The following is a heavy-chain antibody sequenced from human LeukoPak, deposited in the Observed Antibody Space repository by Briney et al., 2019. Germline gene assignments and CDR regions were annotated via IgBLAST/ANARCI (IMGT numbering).Heavy chain of an antibody. Sequence: PSETLSLTCTVSGYSISSGYYCGWIRQPAGKGLEWIGSIYHSGSTYYNPSLKSRVTISVDTSKNQFSLKLSSVTAADTAVYYCAKNAITTSHNWFDPWGQGTLVTVSS. CDR3: AKNAITTSHNWFDP. V-gene: IGHV4-38-2*02. CDR2: IYHSGST. J-gene: IGHJ5*02. D-gene: IGHD4-11*01. CDR1: GYSISSGYY.